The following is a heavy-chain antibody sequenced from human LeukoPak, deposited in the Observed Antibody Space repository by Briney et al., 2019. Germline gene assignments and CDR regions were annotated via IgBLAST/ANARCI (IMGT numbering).Heavy chain of an antibody. J-gene: IGHJ3*02. CDR3: ARGNIVVVTAIPFDAFDI. D-gene: IGHD2-21*02. Sequence: GGSLRLSCAASGFTFSSYWMSWVRQAPGKGLEWVANIKQDGSEKYYVDSVKGRFTISRDNAKNSLYLQMNSLRAEDTAVYYCARGNIVVVTAIPFDAFDIWGQGTMVTVSS. CDR2: IKQDGSEK. V-gene: IGHV3-7*01. CDR1: GFTFSSYW.